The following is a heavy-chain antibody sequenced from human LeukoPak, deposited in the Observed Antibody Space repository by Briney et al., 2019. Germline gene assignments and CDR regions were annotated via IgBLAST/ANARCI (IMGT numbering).Heavy chain of an antibody. D-gene: IGHD3-22*01. CDR1: GGTFISYA. CDR2: IIPIFGTA. Sequence: GASVKVSCKASGGTFISYAISWVRQAHGQGLEWMGRIIPIFGTANYAQKFQGRVTITTDESTSTAYMELSSLRSEDTAVYYCARDTIIRGYMDVWGKGTTVTVSS. J-gene: IGHJ6*03. CDR3: ARDTIIRGYMDV. V-gene: IGHV1-69*05.